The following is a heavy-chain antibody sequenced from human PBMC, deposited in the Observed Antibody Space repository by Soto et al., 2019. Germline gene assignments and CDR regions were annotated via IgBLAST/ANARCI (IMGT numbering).Heavy chain of an antibody. CDR1: GGSISSGGYY. Sequence: SETLSLTCTVSGGSISSGGYYWSWIRQHPGKGLEWIGYIYYSGSTYYNPSLKSRVTISVDTSKNQFSLKLSSVTAADTAVYYCARLTTCYYDSSGYLAPQYGMDVWGQGTTVTVSS. D-gene: IGHD3-22*01. CDR3: ARLTTCYYDSSGYLAPQYGMDV. V-gene: IGHV4-31*03. CDR2: IYYSGST. J-gene: IGHJ6*02.